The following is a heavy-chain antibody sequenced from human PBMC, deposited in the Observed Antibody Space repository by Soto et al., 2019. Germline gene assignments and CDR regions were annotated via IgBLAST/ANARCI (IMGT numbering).Heavy chain of an antibody. CDR1: GVTFSNFG. J-gene: IGHJ4*02. CDR2: ISNDENIK. D-gene: IGHD6-6*01. V-gene: IGHV3-33*01. Sequence: QVQLVESGGGVVQPGGSLRLSCVASGVTFSNFGMHWVRQAPGKGLELVAVISNDENIKQYADSVRGRFAISRDNSKNTLYLQMTRLRAEDTAIYYCARGLRSVLDYWGQGTLVTLSS. CDR3: ARGLRSVLDY.